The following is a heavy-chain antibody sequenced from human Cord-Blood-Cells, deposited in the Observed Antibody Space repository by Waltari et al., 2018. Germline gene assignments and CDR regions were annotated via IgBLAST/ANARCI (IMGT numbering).Heavy chain of an antibody. D-gene: IGHD3-3*01. CDR2: IYYSGST. CDR1: GGSISSSSYY. CDR3: ARSANDFWSGYYFDY. V-gene: IGHV4-39*01. J-gene: IGHJ4*02. Sequence: QLQLQESGPGLVKPSETLYLTCTVSGGSISSSSYYWGWIRQPPGKGLEWIGSIYYSGSTYYNPSLKSRVTISVDTSKNQFSLKLSSVTAADTAVYYCARSANDFWSGYYFDYWGQGTLVTVSS.